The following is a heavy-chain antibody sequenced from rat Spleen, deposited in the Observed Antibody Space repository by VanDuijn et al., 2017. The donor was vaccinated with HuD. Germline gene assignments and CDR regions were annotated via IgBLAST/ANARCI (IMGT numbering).Heavy chain of an antibody. CDR2: INTDSSDT. CDR3: ARRANYGGYFDF. Sequence: EVQLVESGGGLVQPGRSLKLSCVASGFTFNNYWMTWVRQAPENGIEWLTYINTDSSDTHYAETVKGRFTISRDNAKNTVDMQLSSLRSEDTAMYFCARRANYGGYFDFWGPGTMVTVSS. J-gene: IGHJ1*01. V-gene: IGHV5-43*01. D-gene: IGHD1-11*01. CDR1: GFTFNNYW.